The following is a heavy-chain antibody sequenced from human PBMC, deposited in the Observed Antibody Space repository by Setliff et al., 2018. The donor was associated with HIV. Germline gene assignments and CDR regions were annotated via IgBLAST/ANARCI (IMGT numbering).Heavy chain of an antibody. V-gene: IGHV1-69*04. D-gene: IGHD2-2*02. CDR1: GGAFISHT. CDR2: IIPILGIP. J-gene: IGHJ5*02. CDR3: AKEQEIGSYLDP. Sequence: RASVKVSCKASGGAFISHTFTWVLPATGHGLEWMGRIIPILGIPHYAQNFQGRLTISADKYTRTAYLELSSLRSDDSAVYFCAKEQEIGSYLDPWGQGTLVTVSS.